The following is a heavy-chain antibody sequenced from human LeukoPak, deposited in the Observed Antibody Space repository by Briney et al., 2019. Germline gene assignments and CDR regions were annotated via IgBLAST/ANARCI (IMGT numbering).Heavy chain of an antibody. CDR2: ISGSGGST. V-gene: IGHV3-23*01. CDR1: GFTFSSYA. CDR3: AKGGRQQQLVFDY. Sequence: GGSLRLSCAASGFTFSSYAMSWVRQSPGKGLEWVSAISGSGGSTYYADSVKGRFTISRDNSKNTLYLQMNSLRAEDTAVYYCAKGGRQQQLVFDYWGQGTLVTVSS. D-gene: IGHD6-13*01. J-gene: IGHJ4*02.